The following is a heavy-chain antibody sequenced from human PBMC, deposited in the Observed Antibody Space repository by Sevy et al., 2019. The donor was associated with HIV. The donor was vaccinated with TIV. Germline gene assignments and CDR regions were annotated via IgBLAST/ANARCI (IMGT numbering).Heavy chain of an antibody. J-gene: IGHJ4*02. CDR1: GFTFSSYW. V-gene: IGHV3-74*01. CDR2: INSDDSSR. CDR3: ASTVTTFSDY. Sequence: GGSLRLSCTASGFTFSSYWMHWGRQPPGKGLVWVSRINSDDSSRSYADSVKGRFTISRDNAKNTLYLQMNSLRAEDTAVYYCASTVTTFSDYWGQGTLVTVSS. D-gene: IGHD4-17*01.